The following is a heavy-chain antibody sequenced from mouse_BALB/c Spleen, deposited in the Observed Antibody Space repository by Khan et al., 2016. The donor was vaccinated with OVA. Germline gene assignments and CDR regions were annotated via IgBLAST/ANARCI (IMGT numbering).Heavy chain of an antibody. CDR1: GFTFSTYG. V-gene: IGHV5-6*01. Sequence: EVMLVESGGDLVEPGGSLKLSCAASGFTFSTYGMSWVRQTPDQRLEWVATISTGGHYTSYPDSVRGRFPISRDNAKNTLYLQMTSLKSEETAMFYCARLAYYYDSEGFAYWGQGTLVTVSA. CDR3: ARLAYYYDSEGFAY. J-gene: IGHJ3*01. D-gene: IGHD1-1*01. CDR2: ISTGGHYT.